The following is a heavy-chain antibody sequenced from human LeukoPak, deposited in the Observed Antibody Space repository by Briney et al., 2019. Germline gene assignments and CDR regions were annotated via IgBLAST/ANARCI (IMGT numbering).Heavy chain of an antibody. CDR1: GLTVTNNY. CDR3: ARDRSRFTTVTTDY. Sequence: GGSLRLSCAASGLTVTNNYMSWVRQAPGRGLEWVSVIYSGGSTYYADSVKGRFTISRDNAKNSLYLQMNSLGAEDTAVYYCARDRSRFTTVTTDYWGQGTLVTVSS. CDR2: IYSGGST. J-gene: IGHJ4*02. V-gene: IGHV3-53*01. D-gene: IGHD4-17*01.